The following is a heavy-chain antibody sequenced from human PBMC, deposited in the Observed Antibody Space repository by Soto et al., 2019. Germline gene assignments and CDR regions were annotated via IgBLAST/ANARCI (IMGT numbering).Heavy chain of an antibody. Sequence: GEALKISCAASGFTFSSYAMSWVRQAPGKGLEWVSAISGSGGSTYYADSVKGRFTISKDNFKNTLYLQRNSLRAEDTAVYYCAKDPYYDILTGDSYFDYWGQGTLVTVSS. CDR3: AKDPYYDILTGDSYFDY. J-gene: IGHJ4*02. CDR1: GFTFSSYA. D-gene: IGHD3-9*01. CDR2: ISGSGGST. V-gene: IGHV3-23*01.